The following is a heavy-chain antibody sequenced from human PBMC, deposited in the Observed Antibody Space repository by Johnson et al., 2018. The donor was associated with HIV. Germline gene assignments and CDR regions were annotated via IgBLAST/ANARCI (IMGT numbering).Heavy chain of an antibody. CDR3: ARGLGDSSGYTDAFDI. CDR1: GFTFSSYA. J-gene: IGHJ3*02. Sequence: VQLVESGGGLVQPGGSLRLSCAASGFTFSSYAMSWVRQAPGKGLEWVSAISGSGGSTYYADSVKGRFTISRDNSKNTLYLQMNSLRAEDTAVYYCARGLGDSSGYTDAFDIWGQGTMVTVSS. V-gene: IGHV3-23*04. D-gene: IGHD3-22*01. CDR2: ISGSGGST.